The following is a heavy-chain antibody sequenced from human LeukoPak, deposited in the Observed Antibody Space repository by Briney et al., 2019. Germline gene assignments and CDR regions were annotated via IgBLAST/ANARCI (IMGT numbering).Heavy chain of an antibody. J-gene: IGHJ6*03. V-gene: IGHV4-59*12. CDR3: ARGRWWFAGRPPHYMDS. CDR1: GGSISSYY. Sequence: SETLSLTCTVSGGSISSYYWSWLRQPPGKGLEWIGYIDYSGYTNYNPSLKSRVTISVDTSKNQFSLKLTSVTAADTAVYYCARGRWWFAGRPPHYMDSWGKGTTVTVSS. D-gene: IGHD6-6*01. CDR2: IDYSGYT.